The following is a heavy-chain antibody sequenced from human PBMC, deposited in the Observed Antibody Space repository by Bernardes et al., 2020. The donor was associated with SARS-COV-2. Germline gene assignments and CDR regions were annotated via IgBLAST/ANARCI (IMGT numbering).Heavy chain of an antibody. CDR2: IYPGDSDT. Sequence: GESLKISCKGSGYSFTSYWIGWVRQMPGKGLEWMGIIYPGDSDTRYSPSFQGQVTISADKSISTAYLQWSSLKASDTAMYYCARGYCSSTSCYWVFDYWGQGTLVTVSS. CDR3: ARGYCSSTSCYWVFDY. D-gene: IGHD2-2*01. J-gene: IGHJ4*02. V-gene: IGHV5-51*01. CDR1: GYSFTSYW.